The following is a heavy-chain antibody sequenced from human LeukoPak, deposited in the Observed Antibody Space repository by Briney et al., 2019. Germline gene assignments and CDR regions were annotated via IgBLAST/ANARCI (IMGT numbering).Heavy chain of an antibody. CDR1: GGAFSSYA. D-gene: IGHD3-9*01. CDR2: IIPIFGTA. J-gene: IGHJ5*02. Sequence: GASVKVSCKASGGAFSSYAISWVRQAPGQGLEWMGGIIPIFGTANYAQKFQGRVTITADESTCTAYMELSSLRSEDTAVYYCARAGILDILTGSLNWFDPWGQGTLVTVSS. CDR3: ARAGILDILTGSLNWFDP. V-gene: IGHV1-69*13.